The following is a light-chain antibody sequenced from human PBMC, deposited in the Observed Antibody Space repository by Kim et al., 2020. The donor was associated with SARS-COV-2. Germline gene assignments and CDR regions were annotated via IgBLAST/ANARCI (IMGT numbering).Light chain of an antibody. CDR1: QSVSSTN. V-gene: IGKV3-20*01. CDR2: ATS. J-gene: IGKJ2*01. CDR3: QQYDNSLYT. Sequence: LSPGESVTPSCRATQSVSSTNLDWYHQRPGQAPRLLIYATSTRAKGIPDRFSGSGSGTDFTLTISRLEPEDFAVYYCQQYDNSLYTFGQGTKLEI.